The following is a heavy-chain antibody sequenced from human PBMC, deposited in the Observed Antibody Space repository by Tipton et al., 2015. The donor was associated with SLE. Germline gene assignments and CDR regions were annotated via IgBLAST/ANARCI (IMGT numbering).Heavy chain of an antibody. CDR3: ARDRIPVYSGSYLAGFYYGMDV. V-gene: IGHV4-59*11. Sequence: TLSLTCSVSGGSMSYHYWSWIRQPPGKGLEWIGYIYYTGNTNYNPSLKSRVTMSVDKSKNQVSLKLSSVTAADTAVYYCARDRIPVYSGSYLAGFYYGMDVWGQGTAVTVSS. CDR1: GGSMSYHY. CDR2: IYYTGNT. D-gene: IGHD1-26*01. J-gene: IGHJ6*02.